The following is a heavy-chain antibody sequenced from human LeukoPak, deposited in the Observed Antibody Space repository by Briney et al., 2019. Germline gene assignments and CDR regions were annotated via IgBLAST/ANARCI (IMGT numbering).Heavy chain of an antibody. V-gene: IGHV3-30*18. CDR1: GFTFSSYG. J-gene: IGHJ6*02. CDR3: AKMGQLWGPGYYYYGMDV. D-gene: IGHD5-18*01. Sequence: GGSLRLSCAASGFTFSSYGMHWVRQAPGKGLEWVAVISYDGSNKYYADSVKGRFTISRVNSKNTLYLQMNSLRAEDTAVYYCAKMGQLWGPGYYYYGMDVWGQGTTVTVSS. CDR2: ISYDGSNK.